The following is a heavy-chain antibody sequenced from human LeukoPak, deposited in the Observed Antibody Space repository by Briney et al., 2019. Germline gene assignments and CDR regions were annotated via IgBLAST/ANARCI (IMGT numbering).Heavy chain of an antibody. CDR3: ARDGKGRNRIGYYFDY. V-gene: IGHV3-48*03. J-gene: IGHJ4*02. CDR2: ISSSGSTI. CDR1: GFTFSSYE. Sequence: GGSLRLSCAASGFTFSSYEMNRVRQAPGKGLEWVSYISSSGSTIYYAASVKGRFTISRDNAKDSLYLQMNSLRAEDTAVYYCARDGKGRNRIGYYFDYWGQGTLVTVSS. D-gene: IGHD3-10*01.